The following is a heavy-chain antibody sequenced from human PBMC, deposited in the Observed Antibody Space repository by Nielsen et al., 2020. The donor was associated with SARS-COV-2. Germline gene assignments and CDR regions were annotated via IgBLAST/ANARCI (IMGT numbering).Heavy chain of an antibody. J-gene: IGHJ6*03. V-gene: IGHV4-34*01. Sequence: PGKGLEWIGEINHSGSTNYNPSLKSRVTISVDTSKNQFSLKLSSVTAADTAVYYCARVASGWYDYYYYYYMDVWGKGTTVTVSS. CDR3: ARVASGWYDYYYYYYMDV. D-gene: IGHD6-19*01. CDR2: INHSGST.